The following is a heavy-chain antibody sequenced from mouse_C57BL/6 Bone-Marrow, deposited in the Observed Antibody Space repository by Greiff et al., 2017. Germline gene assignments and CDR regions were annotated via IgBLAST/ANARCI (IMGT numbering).Heavy chain of an antibody. CDR1: GYTFTDYN. V-gene: IGHV1-22*01. J-gene: IGHJ2*01. CDR3: ARDPIRYYFDY. Sequence: VQLQQSGPELVKPGASVKMSCKASGYTFTDYNMHWVKQSHGQSLEWIGYINPYNGGTSYNQKFKGKATLTVNKSSSTAYMELRSLTSEDSAVYYGARDPIRYYFDYWGQGTTLTVSS. CDR2: INPYNGGT.